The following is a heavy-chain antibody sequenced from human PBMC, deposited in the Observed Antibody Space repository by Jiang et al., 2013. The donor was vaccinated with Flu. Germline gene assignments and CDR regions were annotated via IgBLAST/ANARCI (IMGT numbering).Heavy chain of an antibody. CDR1: GYTFTSYA. V-gene: IGHV1-3*01. J-gene: IGHJ4*02. CDR2: INAGNGNT. Sequence: SGAEVKKPGASVKVSCKASGYTFTSYAMHWVRQAPGQRLEWMGWINAGNGNTKYSQKFQGRVTITRDTSASTAYMELSSLRSEDTAVYYCARDWDTAAGTHYFDYWGQGTLVTVSS. D-gene: IGHD6-13*01. CDR3: ARDWDTAAGTHYFDY.